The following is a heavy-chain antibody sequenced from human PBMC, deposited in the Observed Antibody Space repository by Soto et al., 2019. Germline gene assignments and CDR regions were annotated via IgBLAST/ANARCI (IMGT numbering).Heavy chain of an antibody. CDR1: GYTFTSYG. V-gene: IGHV1-18*01. D-gene: IGHD1-7*01. CDR3: ARGNWNYPYFDY. Sequence: ASLKVACKASGYTFTSYGISWVRQAPGQGLEWMGWISAYNGNTNYAQKLQGRVTMTTDTSTSTAYMELRSLRSDDTAVYYCARGNWNYPYFDYWGQGTLVTVSS. CDR2: ISAYNGNT. J-gene: IGHJ4*02.